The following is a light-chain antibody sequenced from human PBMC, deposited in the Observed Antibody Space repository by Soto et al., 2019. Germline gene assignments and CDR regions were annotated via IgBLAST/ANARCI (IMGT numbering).Light chain of an antibody. CDR3: QQSYSTLLT. V-gene: IGKV1-5*01. J-gene: IGKJ4*01. CDR2: DVS. Sequence: DIQMTQSPSTLSASVGDRVTITCRASQSISNWLAWYQQKPGKAPTLLIYDVSRLESGVPSRFSGSGSGTEFTLTISSLQPEDFATYYCQQSYSTLLTFGGGTKVDIK. CDR1: QSISNW.